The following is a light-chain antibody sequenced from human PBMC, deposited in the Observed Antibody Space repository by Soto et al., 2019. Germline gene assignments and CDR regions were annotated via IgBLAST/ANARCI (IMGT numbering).Light chain of an antibody. V-gene: IGLV2-14*01. CDR3: SSYTTRVSRV. CDR1: SSDVGGYNY. J-gene: IGLJ1*01. CDR2: DVD. Sequence: QSVLTQPASVSGSPGQSITISCTGTSSDVGGYNYGSWYQQNPGKVPKVLIYDVDNRPSGVSHRFSGSKSGNTASLTISGRQAEAEADHYCSSYTTRVSRVFGTGTKLTVL.